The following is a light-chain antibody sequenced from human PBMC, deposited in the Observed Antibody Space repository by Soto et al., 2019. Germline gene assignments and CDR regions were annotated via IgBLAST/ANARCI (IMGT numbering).Light chain of an antibody. CDR3: MQAVQTPFT. J-gene: IGKJ3*01. CDR1: QSLLHSRGYNY. CDR2: LGF. V-gene: IGKV2-28*01. Sequence: DIVMTQSPLSLPVTPGEPASISCRSSQSLLHSRGYNYLNWYLQKPGQSPQLLISLGFNRASGVSDRFSGSGSGTDFTLKIRRVEAEDVGVYYCMQAVQTPFTFGPGTKVDLK.